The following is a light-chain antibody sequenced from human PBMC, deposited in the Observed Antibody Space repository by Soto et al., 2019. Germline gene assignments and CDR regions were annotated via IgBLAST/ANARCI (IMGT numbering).Light chain of an antibody. V-gene: IGKV1-33*01. CDR3: QQYHSLIS. CDR2: DAS. J-gene: IGKJ5*01. CDR1: QDITNS. Sequence: DIQMTQSPSSLSASVGDRVTITCQASQDITNSLNWYQQKPGKAPKLLIYDASNLETGVPSRFRGGGSGTDFTFTISSLQPEDIASYYCQQYHSLISFGQGTRLEIK.